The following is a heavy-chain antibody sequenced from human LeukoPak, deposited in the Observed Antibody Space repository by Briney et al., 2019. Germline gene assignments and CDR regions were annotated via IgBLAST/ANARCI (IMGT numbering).Heavy chain of an antibody. CDR1: GGSFSGYH. CDR3: ARAEMATIIGFDY. J-gene: IGHJ4*02. CDR2: ISHSGST. Sequence: SETLSLTCAAYGGSFSGYHWSWIRQPPGKALEWIGIISHSGSTNYNPSLKSRVTISGDTSMTQFSLKLRSVTAADTAVYYCARAEMATIIGFDYWGQGTLVTVSS. V-gene: IGHV4-34*01. D-gene: IGHD5-24*01.